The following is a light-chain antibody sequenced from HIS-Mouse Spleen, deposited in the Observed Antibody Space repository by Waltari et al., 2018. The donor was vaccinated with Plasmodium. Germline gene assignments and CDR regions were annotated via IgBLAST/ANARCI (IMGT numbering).Light chain of an antibody. CDR1: QSVSSN. CDR2: GAS. Sequence: EIVMTQSPATLSVSPGERATLSRSASQSVSSNLAWYQQKPGHAPRLLIYGASTRATGIPARFSGSGSGTEFTLTISSMQSEDFAVYYCQQYNNWPPTFGQGTKVEIK. V-gene: IGKV3-15*01. J-gene: IGKJ1*01. CDR3: QQYNNWPPT.